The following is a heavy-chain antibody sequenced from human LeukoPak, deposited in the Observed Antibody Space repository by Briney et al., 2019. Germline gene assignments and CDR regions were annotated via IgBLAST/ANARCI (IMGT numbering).Heavy chain of an antibody. CDR2: ISSTSTYI. D-gene: IGHD4-17*01. Sequence: GGSLRLSCAASEFTFSSYSMNWVRQAPGKGLEWVSSISSTSTYIYYAVSVKGRFTISRDNAKNSLYLQMNSLRAEDTAVYYCARLGYGDYGGYYYYLDVWGKGTTVTISS. J-gene: IGHJ6*03. CDR3: ARLGYGDYGGYYYYLDV. V-gene: IGHV3-21*01. CDR1: EFTFSSYS.